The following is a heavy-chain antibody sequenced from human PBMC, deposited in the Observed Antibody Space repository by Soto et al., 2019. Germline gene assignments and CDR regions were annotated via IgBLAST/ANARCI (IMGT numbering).Heavy chain of an antibody. D-gene: IGHD6-6*01. V-gene: IGHV1-18*01. J-gene: IGHJ4*02. CDR3: ARDERSPSIAARPLYFDY. CDR1: GYTFTSYG. CDR2: ISAYNGNT. Sequence: ASVKVSCKASGYTFTSYGISWVRQAPGQGLEWMGWISAYNGNTNYAQKLQGRVTMTTDTSTSTAYMELRSLRSDDTAVYYCARDERSPSIAARPLYFDYWGQGTLVTVSS.